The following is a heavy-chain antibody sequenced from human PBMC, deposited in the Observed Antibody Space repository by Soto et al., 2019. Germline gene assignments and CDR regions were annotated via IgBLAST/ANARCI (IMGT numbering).Heavy chain of an antibody. D-gene: IGHD2-15*01. J-gene: IGHJ5*02. CDR2: IYYSGST. V-gene: IGHV4-31*03. Sequence: TSETLSLTCTVSGGSISSGGYYWSWIRQHPGKGLEWIGYIYYSGSTYYNPSLKSRVTISVDTSKNQFSLKLSSVTAADTAVYYCARDLGYCSGGSCYPGLFFDPWGQGTLVTVSS. CDR3: ARDLGYCSGGSCYPGLFFDP. CDR1: GGSISSGGYY.